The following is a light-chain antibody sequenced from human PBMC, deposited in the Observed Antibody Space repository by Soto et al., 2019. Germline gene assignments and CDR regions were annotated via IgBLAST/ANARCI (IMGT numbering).Light chain of an antibody. CDR1: QGISSY. CDR2: AAS. J-gene: IGKJ2*01. V-gene: IGKV1-9*01. CDR3: QQLNSLYT. Sequence: DIQLTQSPSFLSASVGDRVTITCRASQGISSYLAWYQQKPGKAPKLLIYAASTLQSGVPSRFSGSGSGTEFTLTISSLQPEDFPTYYCQQLNSLYTFGQGTKLEIK.